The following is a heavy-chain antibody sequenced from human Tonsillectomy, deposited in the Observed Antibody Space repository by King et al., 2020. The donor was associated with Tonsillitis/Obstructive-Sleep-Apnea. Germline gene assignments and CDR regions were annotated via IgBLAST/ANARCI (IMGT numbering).Heavy chain of an antibody. Sequence: VQLVESGGGVVQPGRSLRLYCAASGFTFSSYARHWVRQAPGKGLEWVAVISYDGSNKYYADSVKGRFTISRDNAKKTLYLQMNSLRAEDTAVYYCARGTVTTMYAFDIWGQGTMVTVSS. CDR2: ISYDGSNK. D-gene: IGHD4-17*01. V-gene: IGHV3-30*01. J-gene: IGHJ3*02. CDR3: ARGTVTTMYAFDI. CDR1: GFTFSSYA.